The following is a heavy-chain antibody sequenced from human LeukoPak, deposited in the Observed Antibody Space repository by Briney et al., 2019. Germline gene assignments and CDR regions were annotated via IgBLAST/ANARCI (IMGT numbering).Heavy chain of an antibody. CDR3: ARHAGGIAAAGTRPFDY. J-gene: IGHJ4*02. V-gene: IGHV4-39*01. D-gene: IGHD6-13*01. Sequence: SGTLSLTCTVSGASFSSSTYCWGWLRQPPGKGLEWIGSICYSGSTYYNPSLKSRVTMSVDTSRNQFSLSLNSVSAADTAVYYCARHAGGIAAAGTRPFDYWGQGTLVTVSS. CDR2: ICYSGST. CDR1: GASFSSSTYC.